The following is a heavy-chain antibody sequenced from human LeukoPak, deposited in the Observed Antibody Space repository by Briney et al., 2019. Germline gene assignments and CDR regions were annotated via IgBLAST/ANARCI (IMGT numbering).Heavy chain of an antibody. CDR3: ARGTTDIVAEISDAFDI. Sequence: HPGRSLRLSCAASGFTFSAFAMHWARQAPGKGLEWVAAISYDASNKYYAVSVRGRFTISRDNSRNTLFLQMNGLRADDTAVYYCARGTTDIVAEISDAFDIWGQGTVVTVSS. CDR1: GFTFSAFA. CDR2: ISYDASNK. D-gene: IGHD5-12*01. V-gene: IGHV3-30-3*01. J-gene: IGHJ3*02.